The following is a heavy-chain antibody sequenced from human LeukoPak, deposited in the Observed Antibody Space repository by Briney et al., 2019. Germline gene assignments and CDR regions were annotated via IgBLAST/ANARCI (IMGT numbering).Heavy chain of an antibody. J-gene: IGHJ5*02. D-gene: IGHD5-18*01. Sequence: PGGSLRLSCAASGFPFSSYAMSWVRQAPGKGLEWVSAISGSGGSTYYADSVKGRFTISRDNSKNTLYLQVNSLRAEDTAVYYCAKDDFYSYGYAWGQGTLVTVSS. V-gene: IGHV3-23*01. CDR2: ISGSGGST. CDR3: AKDDFYSYGYA. CDR1: GFPFSSYA.